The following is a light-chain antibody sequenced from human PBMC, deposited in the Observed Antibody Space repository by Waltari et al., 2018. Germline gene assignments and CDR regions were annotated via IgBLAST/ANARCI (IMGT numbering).Light chain of an antibody. V-gene: IGLV3-19*01. CDR2: GKN. Sequence: SSELDQDPAVSVALGQTVRNTCQGDSLRYYYANWYRQKPGQAPLLVMDGKNNRSSGIPDRFAVSYLGDTASLTITGAQAEDEADYYCNSRDSNGNPFVFGPATKVTVL. CDR3: NSRDSNGNPFV. CDR1: SLRYYY. J-gene: IGLJ1*01.